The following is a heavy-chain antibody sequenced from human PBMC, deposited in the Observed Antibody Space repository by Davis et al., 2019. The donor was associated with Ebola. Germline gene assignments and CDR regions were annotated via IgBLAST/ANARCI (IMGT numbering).Heavy chain of an antibody. Sequence: PGGSLRLSCAASGFTFSSYWMHWVRHAPGKGLVWVSRINSDGSSTSYADSVKGRFTISRDNAKNTLYLQMNSLRAEDTAVYYCARGGVVVPAALDYWGQGTLVTVSS. CDR2: INSDGSST. J-gene: IGHJ4*02. D-gene: IGHD2-2*01. CDR1: GFTFSSYW. V-gene: IGHV3-74*01. CDR3: ARGGVVVPAALDY.